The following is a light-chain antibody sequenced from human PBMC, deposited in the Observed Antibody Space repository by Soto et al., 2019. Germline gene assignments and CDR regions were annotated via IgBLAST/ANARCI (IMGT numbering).Light chain of an antibody. CDR3: SSYTSSSTLVV. J-gene: IGLJ2*01. V-gene: IGLV2-14*01. CDR2: DVS. Sequence: QSALTQPASVSGTPGQSITISCTGTSSDVGGYNYVSWYQQHPGKAPKLMIYDVSNRPSGVSNRFSGSKSGNTAPLTLSGLQAEDEADYYCSSYTSSSTLVVFGGGTKLTVL. CDR1: SSDVGGYNY.